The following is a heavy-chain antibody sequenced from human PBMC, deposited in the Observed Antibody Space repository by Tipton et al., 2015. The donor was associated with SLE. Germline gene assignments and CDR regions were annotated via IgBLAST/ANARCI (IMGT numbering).Heavy chain of an antibody. J-gene: IGHJ4*02. CDR2: IYYSGST. V-gene: IGHV4-39*02. CDR1: GASITRSTYY. D-gene: IGHD2-8*01. Sequence: TLSLTCNVSGASITRSTYYWGWIRQPPGKGLEWIASIYYSGSTYYNPSLKSRVTISIDTSKNHFSLKLTSVTAADTAVYYCARRPPSYCTNGVCEDWGQGILVTVSS. CDR3: ARRPPSYCTNGVCED.